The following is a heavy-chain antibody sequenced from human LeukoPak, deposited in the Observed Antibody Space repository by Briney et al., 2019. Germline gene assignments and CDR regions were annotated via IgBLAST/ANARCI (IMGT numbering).Heavy chain of an antibody. CDR3: AGKGYSSSWFN. CDR1: GFTFSDYY. D-gene: IGHD6-13*01. J-gene: IGHJ4*02. CDR2: ISSSGSTI. V-gene: IGHV3-11*01. Sequence: GGSLRLPCAASGFTFSDYYMSWIRQAPGKGLEWVSYISSSGSTIYYADSVKGRFTISRDNAKNSLYLQMNSLRAEDTAVYYCAGKGYSSSWFNWGQGTLVTVSS.